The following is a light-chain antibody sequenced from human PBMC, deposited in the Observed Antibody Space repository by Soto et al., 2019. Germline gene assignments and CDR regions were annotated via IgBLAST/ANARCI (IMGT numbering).Light chain of an antibody. J-gene: IGLJ2*01. CDR1: SSDVGGYNY. Sequence: QSALTQPPSASGSPGQSVTISCTGTSSDVGGYNYVSWYQQHPGKAPKLMIYEVIKRPSGVPDRFSGSKSGNTASLTVSGLQAEDEADYYCSSYAGSNVVFGGGTMLTVL. CDR3: SSYAGSNVV. V-gene: IGLV2-8*01. CDR2: EVI.